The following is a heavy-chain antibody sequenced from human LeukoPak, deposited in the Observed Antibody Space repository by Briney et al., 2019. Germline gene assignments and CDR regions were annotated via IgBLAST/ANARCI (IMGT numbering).Heavy chain of an antibody. Sequence: PSETLSLTCTVSGGSMRSHYWSWIRQTPGKGLEWIGYIDYSGSTRYNPSLQSRVSISVDTSKNQFSLKLTSVTATDTAVYHCARLINNDNSGDADTFDMWGQGTVVTVFS. J-gene: IGHJ3*02. CDR2: IDYSGST. CDR1: GGSMRSHY. D-gene: IGHD3-22*01. CDR3: ARLINNDNSGDADTFDM. V-gene: IGHV4-59*11.